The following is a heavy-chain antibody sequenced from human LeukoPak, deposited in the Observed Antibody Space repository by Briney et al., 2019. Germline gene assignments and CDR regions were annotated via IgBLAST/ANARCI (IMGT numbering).Heavy chain of an antibody. Sequence: ASVKVSCKASGYSFITYGINWVRQAPGQGLEWMGWISAYNGNTNYGQRLQGRVTMTTDTSTSTAYMELRSLRSDDTAVYYCARDSILVRGATDYWGQGTLVTVSS. CDR3: ARDSILVRGATDY. V-gene: IGHV1-18*01. J-gene: IGHJ4*02. CDR2: ISAYNGNT. CDR1: GYSFITYG. D-gene: IGHD3-10*01.